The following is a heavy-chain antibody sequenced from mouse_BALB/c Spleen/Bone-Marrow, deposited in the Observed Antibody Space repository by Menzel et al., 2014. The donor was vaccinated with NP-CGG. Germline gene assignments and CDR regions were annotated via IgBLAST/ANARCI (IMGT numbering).Heavy chain of an antibody. Sequence: VQLQQSGGGLVKPGGSLKLSCAASGFTFSDYNMYWVRQTPEKRLEWVATISDGGSYTYYPDSVKGRFTISRDNAKNKLCLQRSSQTSEYTAMNYCAIEVSMDYWGQGTSVTVSS. D-gene: IGHD2-10*02. V-gene: IGHV5-4*02. CDR1: GFTFSDYN. J-gene: IGHJ4*01. CDR3: AIEVSMDY. CDR2: ISDGGSYT.